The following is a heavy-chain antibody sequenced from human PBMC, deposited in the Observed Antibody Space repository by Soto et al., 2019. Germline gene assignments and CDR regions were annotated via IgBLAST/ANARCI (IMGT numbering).Heavy chain of an antibody. CDR2: ISGGGGTT. Sequence: GGSLRLSCAASGFTFSSSAMTWVRQAPGKGLEWVSGISGGGGTTDYADSVKGRFTISRDNSKSTLYLQMDSLRVEDTALYYCARGPRSSPVAPMDVWGQGTTVTFSS. V-gene: IGHV3-23*01. CDR1: GFTFSSSA. CDR3: ARGPRSSPVAPMDV. D-gene: IGHD2-15*01. J-gene: IGHJ6*02.